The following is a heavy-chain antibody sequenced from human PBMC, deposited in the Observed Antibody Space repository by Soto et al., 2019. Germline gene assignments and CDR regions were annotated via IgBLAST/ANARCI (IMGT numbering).Heavy chain of an antibody. CDR2: ISVYDGNT. CDR3: ARGRYFDY. CDR1: GYSFAMYG. V-gene: IGHV1-18*01. J-gene: IGHJ4*02. Sequence: QVQLVQSGAEVKKPGASVKVSCKTSGYSFAMYGISWVRQAPGQGLDWMGWISVYDGNTNYAQNLQGRLTMTTDTSTSTAYLEMRSLRSDDTAVYYCARGRYFDYWGQGTLVTVSS.